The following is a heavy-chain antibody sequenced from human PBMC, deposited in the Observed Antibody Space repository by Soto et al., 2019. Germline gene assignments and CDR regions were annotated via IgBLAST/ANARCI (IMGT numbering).Heavy chain of an antibody. J-gene: IGHJ6*02. CDR3: ARGGWIRTDV. D-gene: IGHD5-18*01. CDR1: GYTFTSYD. V-gene: IGHV1-8*01. Sequence: QVQLVQSGAEVKKPGASVKVSCMASGYTFTSYDINWVRQATGQGLEWMEWMNPNSGNTGYAKKFQGRVTMTMNTSISTAYMVLSWLSSEDTGVYFCARGGWIRTDVWGQGRKGTVSS. CDR2: MNPNSGNT.